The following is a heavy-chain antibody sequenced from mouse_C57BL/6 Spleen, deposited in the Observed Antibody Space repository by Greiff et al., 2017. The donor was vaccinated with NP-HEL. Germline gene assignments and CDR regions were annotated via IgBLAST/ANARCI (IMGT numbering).Heavy chain of an antibody. D-gene: IGHD2-10*01. CDR1: GYSITSGYY. V-gene: IGHV3-6*01. Sequence: EVKLQESGPGLVKPSQSLSLTCSVTGYSITSGYYWNWIRQFPGNKLEWMGYISYDGSNNYNPSLKIRISITRDTSKNQFFLKLNSVTTEDTATYYGARDTTSYYFAYWGQGTLVTVAA. CDR3: ARDTTSYYFAY. J-gene: IGHJ3*01. CDR2: ISYDGSN.